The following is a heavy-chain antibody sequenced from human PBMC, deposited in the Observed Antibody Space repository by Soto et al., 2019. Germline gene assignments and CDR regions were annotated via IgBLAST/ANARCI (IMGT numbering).Heavy chain of an antibody. J-gene: IGHJ4*02. CDR2: IHPRGDF. CDR1: GDSISSNNW. V-gene: IGHV4-4*02. Sequence: QVQLQVSGPGLVKPSGTLSLTCTVSGDSISSNNWWNWVRQTPGKGLDWIGEIHPRGDFNYHPSLESRVTLSVDKSKNQVSLRLTSLTAADTAVYFCAIVRAGCSRTSCYLEDWGRGTLVTVSS. D-gene: IGHD2-2*01. CDR3: AIVRAGCSRTSCYLED.